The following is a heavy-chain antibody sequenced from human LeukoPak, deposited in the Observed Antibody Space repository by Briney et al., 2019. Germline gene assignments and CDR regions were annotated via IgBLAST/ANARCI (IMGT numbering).Heavy chain of an antibody. Sequence: GGSLRLSCAASRFTFSSYGMHWVRQAPGKGLERVAYIQYDGSNEQYADSVKGRFSISRDSSKNILYLQMNSLRAEDTAVYYCAKDRCSNGVGCYYYYMDVWGKGTSVTISS. V-gene: IGHV3-30*02. CDR3: AKDRCSNGVGCYYYYMDV. CDR2: IQYDGSNE. CDR1: RFTFSSYG. D-gene: IGHD2-8*01. J-gene: IGHJ6*03.